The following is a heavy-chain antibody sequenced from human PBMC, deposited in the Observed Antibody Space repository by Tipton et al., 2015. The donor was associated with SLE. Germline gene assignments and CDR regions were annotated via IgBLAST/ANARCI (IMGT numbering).Heavy chain of an antibody. CDR2: ISSSSSYI. CDR3: AREGVDYYYYMDV. D-gene: IGHD2-15*01. V-gene: IGHV3-21*01. Sequence: GSLRLSCAASGFTFSSYSMNWVRQAPGKGLEWVSSISSSSSYIYYADSVKGRFTISRDNAKNSLYLQMNSLRAEDTAMYYCAREGVDYYYYMDVWGKGTTVTVSS. CDR1: GFTFSSYS. J-gene: IGHJ6*03.